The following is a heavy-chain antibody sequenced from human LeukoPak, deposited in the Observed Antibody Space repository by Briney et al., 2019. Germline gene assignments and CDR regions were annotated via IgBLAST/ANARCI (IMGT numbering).Heavy chain of an antibody. D-gene: IGHD5-12*01. Sequence: KSSETLSLTCTVSGGSISGYFWSWIRQPAGKGLEWIGRIYPSGSNNYNPSLKSRVTMSLDTSKNHFSLNLTSVTAADTAVYYCAREPTSGREPTSGRPLDYWGQGTLVTVSS. CDR2: IYPSGSN. CDR1: GGSISGYF. J-gene: IGHJ4*02. V-gene: IGHV4-4*07. CDR3: AREPTSGREPTSGRPLDY.